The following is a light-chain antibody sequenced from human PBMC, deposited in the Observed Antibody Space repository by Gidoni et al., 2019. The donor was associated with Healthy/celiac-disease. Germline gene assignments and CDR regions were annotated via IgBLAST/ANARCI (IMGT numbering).Light chain of an antibody. CDR1: QGIASA. Sequence: AIQLTQSPSSLSASVGDRVTISCRASQGIASALTWYQQQPGKAPKLLIYDASSLESGVPSRFSGSGSGTDFTLPISPLQPEDFATYYCQQFNSYPLTFGGGTKVEIK. CDR2: DAS. V-gene: IGKV1-13*02. J-gene: IGKJ4*01. CDR3: QQFNSYPLT.